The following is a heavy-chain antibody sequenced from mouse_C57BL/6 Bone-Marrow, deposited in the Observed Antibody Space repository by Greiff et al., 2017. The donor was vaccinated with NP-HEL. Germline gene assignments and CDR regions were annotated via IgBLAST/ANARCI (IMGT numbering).Heavy chain of an antibody. J-gene: IGHJ1*03. Sequence: VQLQQSGPELVKPGASVKMSCKASGYTFTDYNMHWVKQSHGKSLEWIGYINPNNGGTSYNQKVKGKATLTVNKSSSTAYMELRSLTSEDSAVYYCARNHYYGLYWYFDVWGTGTTVTVSS. CDR2: INPNNGGT. D-gene: IGHD1-1*01. V-gene: IGHV1-22*01. CDR3: ARNHYYGLYWYFDV. CDR1: GYTFTDYN.